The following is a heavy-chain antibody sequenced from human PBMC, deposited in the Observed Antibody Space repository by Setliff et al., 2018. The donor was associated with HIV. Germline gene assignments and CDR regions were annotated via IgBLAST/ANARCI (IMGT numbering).Heavy chain of an antibody. J-gene: IGHJ4*02. D-gene: IGHD3-22*01. CDR1: GFTFSSYA. CDR3: ARPNYYDSSGSFDY. Sequence: GGSLRLSCAASGFTFSSYAMSWVRQAPGKGLEWVSAISGSGGSTYYADSVKGRFTISRDNAKNSLYLQTNSLRAEDTAVYYCARPNYYDSSGSFDYWGQGTLVTVSS. V-gene: IGHV3-23*01. CDR2: ISGSGGST.